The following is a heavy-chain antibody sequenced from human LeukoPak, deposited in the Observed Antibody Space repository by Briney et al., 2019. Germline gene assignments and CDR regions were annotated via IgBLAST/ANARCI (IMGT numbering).Heavy chain of an antibody. J-gene: IGHJ4*02. CDR2: INPNSGGT. D-gene: IGHD3-22*01. V-gene: IGHV1-2*06. CDR1: GYTFTGYY. CDR3: ARENLIGSGYYHDSSLDY. Sequence: GASVKVSCKASGYTFTGYYMHWVRQAPGQGLEWMGRINPNSGGTNYAQKFQGRVTMTRDTSISTAYMELSRLRSDDTAVYYCARENLIGSGYYHDSSLDYWGQGTLVTVSS.